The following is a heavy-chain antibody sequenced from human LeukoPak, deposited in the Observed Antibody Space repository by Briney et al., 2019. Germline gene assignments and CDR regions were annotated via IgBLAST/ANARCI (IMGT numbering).Heavy chain of an antibody. CDR3: AKSDSTSYNAFDI. V-gene: IGHV3-23*01. CDR1: GFTFSISA. J-gene: IGHJ3*02. Sequence: GGSLRLSCTASGFTFSISAMSWVRQAPGGGLGWVSSISSSSTSTYYADSVKGRFTISRDNSKNTLYLQMNSLRAEDTAVYYCAKSDSTSYNAFDIWGQGTMVTVSP. D-gene: IGHD2/OR15-2a*01. CDR2: ISSSSTST.